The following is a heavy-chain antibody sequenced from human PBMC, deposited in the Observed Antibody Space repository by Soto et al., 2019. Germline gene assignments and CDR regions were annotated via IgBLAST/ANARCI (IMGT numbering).Heavy chain of an antibody. D-gene: IGHD2-15*01. CDR2: VDWDDDK. V-gene: IGHV2-70*04. J-gene: IGHJ4*02. Sequence: SGPTLVNPTQTLTLTCTVSGFSLTSSQMRVNWIRQPPGKALEWLARVDWDDDKFYSPSLKTRLTIFKDSSRNQVVLIMTNMDPVNTATYYCARMTPDASGLFDYWGQEXLVTVYS. CDR3: ARMTPDASGLFDY. CDR1: GFSLTSSQMR.